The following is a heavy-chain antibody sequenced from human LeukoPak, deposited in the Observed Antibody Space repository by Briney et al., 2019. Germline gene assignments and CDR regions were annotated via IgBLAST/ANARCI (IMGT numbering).Heavy chain of an antibody. D-gene: IGHD4-11*01. CDR2: IIPILGIA. CDR3: ASLPYSNYANYYYYYGMDV. J-gene: IGHJ6*02. CDR1: GGTFSSYA. Sequence: SVKVSCKASGGTFSSYAISWVRQAPGQGLEWMGRIIPILGIANYAQKFQGRVTITADKSTSTAYMELSSLRSEDTAVYCCASLPYSNYANYYYYYGMDVWGQGTTVTVSS. V-gene: IGHV1-69*04.